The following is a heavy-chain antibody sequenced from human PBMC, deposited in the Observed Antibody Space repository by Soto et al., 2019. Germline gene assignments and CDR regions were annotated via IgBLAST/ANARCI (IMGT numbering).Heavy chain of an antibody. CDR3: ARQADVSGTVDYAYDY. V-gene: IGHV5-51*01. CDR1: GYRFTTYW. D-gene: IGHD1-20*01. CDR2: IYPGDSGT. J-gene: IGHJ4*02. Sequence: GESLKISCKTSGYRFTTYWIGWVRQMPGKGLEWMGIIYPGDSGTMYSPSFQGQVTISADKSVSTAFLQWSSLKASDTAIYYCARQADVSGTVDYAYDYWGQGTQVTVSS.